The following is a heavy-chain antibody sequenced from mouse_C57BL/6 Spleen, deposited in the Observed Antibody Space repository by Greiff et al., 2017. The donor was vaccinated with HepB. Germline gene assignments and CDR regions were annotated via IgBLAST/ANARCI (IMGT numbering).Heavy chain of an antibody. J-gene: IGHJ3*01. D-gene: IGHD1-1*01. CDR3: ARPLTTVVEQFAY. CDR1: GFNIKDYY. V-gene: IGHV14-2*01. CDR2: IDPEDGET. Sequence: EVKLMESGAELVKPGASVKLSCTASGFNIKDYYMHWVKQRTEQGLEWIGRIDPEDGETKYAPKFQGKATITADTSSNTAYLQLSSLTSEDTAVYYCARPLTTVVEQFAYWGQGTLVTVSA.